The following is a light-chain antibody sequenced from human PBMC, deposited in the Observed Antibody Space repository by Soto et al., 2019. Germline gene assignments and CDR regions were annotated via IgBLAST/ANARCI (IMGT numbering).Light chain of an antibody. J-gene: IGKJ3*01. CDR2: GAS. V-gene: IGKV3D-7*01. CDR3: QQDYNLPPFT. Sequence: PGERVTISCRASQSVSSSYLTWYQQKPGQAPRLLIYGASTRATSIPARFSGSGSGTDFTLTISSLQPEDFAVYYCQQDYNLPPFTFRPGTKVDIK. CDR1: QSVSSSY.